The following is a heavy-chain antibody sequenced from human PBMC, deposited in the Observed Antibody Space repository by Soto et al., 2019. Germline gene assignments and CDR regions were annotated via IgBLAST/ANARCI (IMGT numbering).Heavy chain of an antibody. D-gene: IGHD3-10*01. CDR2: MNPNSGNT. J-gene: IGHJ6*03. V-gene: IGHV1-8*01. CDR1: GYTFTSYD. CDR3: ATSMVRGYYMDV. Sequence: ASVKVSCKASGYTFTSYDINWVRQATGQGLEWMGWMNPNSGNTGYAQKFQGRVTMTRNTSISTAYMELSSLRSEDTAVYYCATSMVRGYYMDVWGKGTTVNVS.